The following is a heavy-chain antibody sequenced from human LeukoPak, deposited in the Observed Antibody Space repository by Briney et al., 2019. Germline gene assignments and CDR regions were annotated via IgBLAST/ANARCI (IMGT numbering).Heavy chain of an antibody. Sequence: SETLSLTCTVSGDSISDKYWWRWVRQFPDKGLEWIGEVYRSGGTSYNPSLKSRVTVSIDYSKNQFSMNLRSVTAADTAVYYCGRHANGDSSAAFDLWGQGTMVFVSS. D-gene: IGHD2-8*01. J-gene: IGHJ3*01. CDR1: GDSISDKYW. CDR2: VYRSGGT. CDR3: GRHANGDSSAAFDL. V-gene: IGHV4-4*02.